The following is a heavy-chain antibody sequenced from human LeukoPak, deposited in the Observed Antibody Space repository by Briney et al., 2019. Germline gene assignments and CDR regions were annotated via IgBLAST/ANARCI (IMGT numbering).Heavy chain of an antibody. CDR2: FDPEDGET. V-gene: IGHV1-24*01. Sequence: ASVKVSCKVSGYTLTELSMHWVRQAPGKGLAWMGGFDPEDGETIYAQKFQGRVTMTEDTSTDTAYMELSSLRSEDTAVYYCATGDVSGYDKLFDYWGQGTLVTVSS. CDR3: ATGDVSGYDKLFDY. CDR1: GYTLTELS. D-gene: IGHD5-12*01. J-gene: IGHJ4*02.